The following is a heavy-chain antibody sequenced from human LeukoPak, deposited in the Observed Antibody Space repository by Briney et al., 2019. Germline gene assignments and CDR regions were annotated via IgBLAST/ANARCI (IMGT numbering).Heavy chain of an antibody. CDR1: GFTFSSYG. J-gene: IGHJ6*03. Sequence: PGGSLRLSCAASGFTFSSYGMSWVRQAPGKGLEWVSAISGSGGSTYYADSVKGRFTISRDNSKNTLYLQMNSLRAEDTAVYYCAKDSLWFGPPPDEGYYYYMDVWGKGTTVTISS. V-gene: IGHV3-23*01. D-gene: IGHD3-10*01. CDR2: ISGSGGST. CDR3: AKDSLWFGPPPDEGYYYYMDV.